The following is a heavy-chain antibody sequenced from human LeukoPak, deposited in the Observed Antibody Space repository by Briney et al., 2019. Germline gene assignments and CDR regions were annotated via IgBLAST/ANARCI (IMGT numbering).Heavy chain of an antibody. CDR2: VSYDGSNK. Sequence: GGSLRLSCAASGFTFSSYAMHWVRQAPGKGLEWVAVVSYDGSNKYYADSVKGRFTISRDNSKNTLYLQMNSLRAEDTAVYYCARGYPIFDYWGQGTLVTVSS. V-gene: IGHV3-30*04. CDR3: ARGYPIFDY. J-gene: IGHJ4*02. CDR1: GFTFSSYA. D-gene: IGHD5-18*01.